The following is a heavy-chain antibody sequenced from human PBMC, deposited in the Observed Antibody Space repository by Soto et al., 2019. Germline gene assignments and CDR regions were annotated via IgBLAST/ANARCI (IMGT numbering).Heavy chain of an antibody. Sequence: GASVKVSCKASGGTFSSYAISWVRQAPGQGLEWMGGIIPIFGTANYAQKFQGRVTITADESTSTAYMELSSLRSEDTAVYSCASNVDTAMESYYYGMDVWGQGTTVTVSS. CDR2: IIPIFGTA. J-gene: IGHJ6*02. CDR1: GGTFSSYA. D-gene: IGHD5-18*01. CDR3: ASNVDTAMESYYYGMDV. V-gene: IGHV1-69*13.